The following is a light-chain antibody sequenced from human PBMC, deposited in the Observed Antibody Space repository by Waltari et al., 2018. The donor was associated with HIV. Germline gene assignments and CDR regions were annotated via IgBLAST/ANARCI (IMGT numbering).Light chain of an antibody. CDR1: SSHIGPIHD. J-gene: IGLJ2*01. CDR3: QSYDTSLSGVV. Sequence: QSVLTQPPSVSGAPGQRVTISCTGSSSHIGPIHDVHWYQQVPGTAPTLLMCGNGNRPSGVPDRVSGSKSCTSASLAVAGLQAEDEADYYCQSYDTSLSGVVFGGGTKLTVL. CDR2: GNG. V-gene: IGLV1-40*01.